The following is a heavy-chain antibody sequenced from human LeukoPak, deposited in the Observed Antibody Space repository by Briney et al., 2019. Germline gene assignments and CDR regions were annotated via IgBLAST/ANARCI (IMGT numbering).Heavy chain of an antibody. J-gene: IGHJ4*02. Sequence: GGSLRLSCAASGFTFSSYAMSWVRQAPGKGLEWVSAISGSGGSTYYADSVKGRFTISRDNSKNTLYLQMNSLRAEDTAVYYCAKAGYGSGSSYYFDYWGQGTLVTVSS. D-gene: IGHD3-10*01. CDR3: AKAGYGSGSSYYFDY. V-gene: IGHV3-23*01. CDR2: ISGSGGST. CDR1: GFTFSSYA.